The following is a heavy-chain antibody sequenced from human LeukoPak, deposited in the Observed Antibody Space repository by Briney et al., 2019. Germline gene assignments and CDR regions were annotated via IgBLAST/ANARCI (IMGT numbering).Heavy chain of an antibody. J-gene: IGHJ4*02. CDR3: AKGGYCSSTSCYGYFDS. D-gene: IGHD2-2*01. CDR1: GFTFSSYA. Sequence: GGSLRLSCAASGFTFSSYAMSWVRQAPGKGLEWVSAISISGGSTYYADSVKGRFTISRDNSENTLFLQVNSLRADDTAVYYCAKGGYCSSTSCYGYFDSWGRGTLVTVSS. V-gene: IGHV3-23*01. CDR2: ISISGGST.